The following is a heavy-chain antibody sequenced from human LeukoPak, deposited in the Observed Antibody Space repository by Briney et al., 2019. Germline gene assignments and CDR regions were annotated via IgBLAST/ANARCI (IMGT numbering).Heavy chain of an antibody. V-gene: IGHV3-30*04. D-gene: IGHD6-6*01. Sequence: PGGSLRLSCAASGFIFSSSVMHWVRQAPGKGLEWVAVISHDGGNKYYADSVKGRFTIFRDNSKNTLYLQMNSLRAEDTAVYYCARVVVSSSSDYFDYWGQGTLVTVSS. CDR3: ARVVVSSSSDYFDY. CDR1: GFIFSSSV. J-gene: IGHJ4*02. CDR2: ISHDGGNK.